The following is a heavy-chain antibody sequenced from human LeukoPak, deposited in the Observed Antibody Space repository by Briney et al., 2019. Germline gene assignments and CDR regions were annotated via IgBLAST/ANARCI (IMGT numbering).Heavy chain of an antibody. V-gene: IGHV3-23*01. J-gene: IGHJ6*02. D-gene: IGHD6-6*01. CDR1: GFTFSSYA. Sequence: GGSLRLSCAASGFTFSSYAMSWVRQAPGKGLEWVSAISGSGGSTYYADSVKGRFTISRDNSKNTLYLQMNSLRAEDTAVYYCARDNFGDSSSDYYYYGMDVWGQGTTVTVSS. CDR2: ISGSGGST. CDR3: ARDNFGDSSSDYYYYGMDV.